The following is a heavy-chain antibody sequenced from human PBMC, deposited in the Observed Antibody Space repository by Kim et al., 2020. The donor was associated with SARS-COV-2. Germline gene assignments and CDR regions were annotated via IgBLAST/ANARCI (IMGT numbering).Heavy chain of an antibody. CDR1: GGSFSGYY. D-gene: IGHD4-17*01. J-gene: IGHJ4*02. CDR2: INHSGST. Sequence: SETLSLTCAVYGGSFSGYYWSWIRQPPGKGLEWIGEINHSGSTNYNPSLKSRVTISVDTSKNQFSLKLSSVAAADTAVYYCARGYGDYDYWGQGTLVTVSS. CDR3: ARGYGDYDY. V-gene: IGHV4-34*01.